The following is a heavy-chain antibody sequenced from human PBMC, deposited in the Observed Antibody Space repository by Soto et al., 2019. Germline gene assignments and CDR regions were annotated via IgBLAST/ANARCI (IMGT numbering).Heavy chain of an antibody. J-gene: IGHJ6*03. D-gene: IGHD2-15*01. Sequence: QVQLVQSGAEVKKPGSSVRISCAASGATFNDYTFTWVRRAPGQGLEWMGRVIPLLDASNYAEKFQDRVTLTADRFTSTVYMELSGLKSEDSAIYYCASGKSQMPQDRMGFYYYMDVWGKGTTVTVSS. CDR3: ASGKSQMPQDRMGFYYYMDV. V-gene: IGHV1-69*08. CDR1: GATFNDYT. CDR2: VIPLLDAS.